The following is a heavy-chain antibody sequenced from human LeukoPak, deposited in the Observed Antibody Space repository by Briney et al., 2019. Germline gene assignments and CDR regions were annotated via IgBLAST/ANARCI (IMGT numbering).Heavy chain of an antibody. V-gene: IGHV4-59*01. D-gene: IGHD2-15*01. CDR1: GGSISSYY. CDR3: ARDQRIRDAFDI. Sequence: SETLSLTCTVSGGSISSYYWSWIRQPPGKGLEWIGYIYYSGSTNYNPSLKSRVTISVDTSKNQFSLKLSSVTAADTAVYYCARDQRIRDAFDIWGQGTMVTVSS. CDR2: IYYSGST. J-gene: IGHJ3*02.